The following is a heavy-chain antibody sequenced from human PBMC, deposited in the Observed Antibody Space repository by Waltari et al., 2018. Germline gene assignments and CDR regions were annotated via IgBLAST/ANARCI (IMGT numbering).Heavy chain of an antibody. D-gene: IGHD5-18*01. V-gene: IGHV4-59*01. CDR1: GGFISSYY. J-gene: IGHJ4*02. CDR2: IYYSGST. CDR3: AIRDTAIQDDY. Sequence: QVQLQESGPGLVKPSETLSLTCTVSGGFISSYYWSWIRQPPGKGLEWIGYIYYSGSTNYNPALKSRVTISVDTSKNQFSLKLSSVTAADTAVYYCAIRDTAIQDDYWGQGTLVTVSS.